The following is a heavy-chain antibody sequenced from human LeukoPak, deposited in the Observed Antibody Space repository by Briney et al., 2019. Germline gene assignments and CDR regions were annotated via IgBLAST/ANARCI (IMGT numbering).Heavy chain of an antibody. V-gene: IGHV1-2*02. D-gene: IGHD3-10*01. CDR1: GFTFTNFH. Sequence: ASVKVSCKASGFTFTNFHLHWARQAPGQGFEWMGWINADNGGTNYEQKFQGRVTMTRDTSISTAYMELSRLTSDDTAVYYCARGPDGSGSKLVWFDSWGQGSLVTVSS. J-gene: IGHJ5*01. CDR3: ARGPDGSGSKLVWFDS. CDR2: INADNGGT.